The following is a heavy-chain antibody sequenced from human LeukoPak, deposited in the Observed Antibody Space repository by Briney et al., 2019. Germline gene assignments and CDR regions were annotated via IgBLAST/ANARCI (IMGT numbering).Heavy chain of an antibody. D-gene: IGHD3-22*01. CDR1: GDSLSGISFY. CDR3: ARYYDSSGYWSTPHFDY. J-gene: IGHJ4*02. CDR2: IQYSGST. Sequence: PSETLSLTCTVSGDSLSGISFYWGWIRQPPGKGLQYIGYIQYSGSTNNNPTLKSRVTISVDTSKNQFSMKLSSVTAADTAVYYCARYYDSSGYWSTPHFDYWGQGTLVTVSS. V-gene: IGHV4-61*01.